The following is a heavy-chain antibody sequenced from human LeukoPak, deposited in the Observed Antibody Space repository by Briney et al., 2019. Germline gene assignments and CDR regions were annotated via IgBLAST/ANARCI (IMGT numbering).Heavy chain of an antibody. CDR1: GFTFSSYW. J-gene: IGHJ4*02. CDR2: INSDASTT. CDR3: TRVAGSGSVD. D-gene: IGHD1-26*01. Sequence: GGSLRLSCAASGFTFSSYWMHWVRQAPGKGLVWVSRINSDASTTSYTDSVKGRFTISRDNAKNTLHLQMNSLRAEDTAVYYCTRVAGSGSVDWGQGTLVTVSS. V-gene: IGHV3-74*01.